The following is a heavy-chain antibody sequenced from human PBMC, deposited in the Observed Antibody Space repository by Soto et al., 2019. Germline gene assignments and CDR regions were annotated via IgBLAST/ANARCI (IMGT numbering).Heavy chain of an antibody. J-gene: IGHJ4*02. CDR3: AKGGTYYFDS. CDR1: GASISNFY. V-gene: IGHV4-4*07. CDR2: LYTRGTT. D-gene: IGHD3-16*01. Sequence: XATLSLTCSVSGASISNFYWSWIRQSAGKGLEWIGRLYTRGTTDYNPSLKSRVTMSIDTSKNRVSLSLTSVTAADTAVYYCAKGGTYYFDSWGQGIVVTVSS.